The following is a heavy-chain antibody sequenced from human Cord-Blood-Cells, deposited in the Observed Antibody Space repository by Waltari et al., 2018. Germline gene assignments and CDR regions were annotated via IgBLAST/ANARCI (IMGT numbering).Heavy chain of an antibody. V-gene: IGHV1-2*04. Sequence: QVQLVQSGAEVKKPGASVKVSCKASGYTFTGYYMHWARLALGQGLEWMGWINPNRGGTNYAQKFQGWVTMTRDTSISTAYMELSRLRSDDTAVYYCARGAYGSGSYYAFDIWGQGTMVTVSS. CDR1: GYTFTGYY. CDR3: ARGAYGSGSYYAFDI. D-gene: IGHD3-10*01. CDR2: INPNRGGT. J-gene: IGHJ3*02.